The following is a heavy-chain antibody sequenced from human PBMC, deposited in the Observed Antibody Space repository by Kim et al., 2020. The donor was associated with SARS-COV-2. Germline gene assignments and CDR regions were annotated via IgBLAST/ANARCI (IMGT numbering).Heavy chain of an antibody. CDR3: AREVYGSGSPFDY. J-gene: IGHJ4*02. Sequence: YAQKLQGRVTMTTDTSTSTAYMELRSLRFDDTAVYYCAREVYGSGSPFDYWGQGTLVTVSS. D-gene: IGHD3-10*01. V-gene: IGHV1-18*01.